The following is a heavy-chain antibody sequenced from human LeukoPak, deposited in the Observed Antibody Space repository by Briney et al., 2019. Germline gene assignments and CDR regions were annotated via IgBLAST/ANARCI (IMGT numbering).Heavy chain of an antibody. CDR3: ARDLDGYSSGWSL. CDR2: IYSGGST. J-gene: IGHJ4*02. D-gene: IGHD6-19*01. Sequence: GGSLRLSCAASGFTVSSNYMSWVRQAPGKGLEWVSVIYSGGSTYYADFVKGRFTISRDNSKNTLYLQMNSLRAEDTAVYYCARDLDGYSSGWSLWGQGTLVTVSS. V-gene: IGHV3-66*01. CDR1: GFTVSSNY.